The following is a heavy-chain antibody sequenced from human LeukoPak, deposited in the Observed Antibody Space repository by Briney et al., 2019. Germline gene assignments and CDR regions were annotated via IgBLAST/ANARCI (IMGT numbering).Heavy chain of an antibody. Sequence: GGSLRLSCAASGFTFSSYSMNWVRQAPGKGLEWVAVIWYDGSNKYYADSVKGRFTISRDNSKNTLYLQMNSLRAEDTAVYYCAKDEGAFDIWGQGTMVTVSS. CDR2: IWYDGSNK. J-gene: IGHJ3*02. CDR3: AKDEGAFDI. CDR1: GFTFSSYS. V-gene: IGHV3-33*06.